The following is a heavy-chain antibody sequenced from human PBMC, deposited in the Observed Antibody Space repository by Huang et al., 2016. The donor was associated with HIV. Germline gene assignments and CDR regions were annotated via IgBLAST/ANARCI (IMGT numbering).Heavy chain of an antibody. J-gene: IGHJ6*02. D-gene: IGHD6-19*01. V-gene: IGHV4-39*01. CDR3: ARHGRVAGHYYNNMDV. Sequence: LQLQESGPGLVKSSEILSLICTVSGGSISSSRYYWGWIRQPPGKGPEWIGSIYYSGNTYYNPPLKSRVTISVDTSKNQFSLKVNSVTAADTAVYYCARHGRVAGHYYNNMDVWGRGTTVTVSS. CDR2: IYYSGNT. CDR1: GGSISSSRYY.